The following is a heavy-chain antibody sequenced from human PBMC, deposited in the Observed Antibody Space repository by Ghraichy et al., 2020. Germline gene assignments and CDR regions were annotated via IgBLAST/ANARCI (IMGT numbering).Heavy chain of an antibody. J-gene: IGHJ3*02. CDR1: GFTFSVSA. V-gene: IGHV3-64D*06. CDR2: ISHNGGVT. CDR3: VKSAAPTVSGGAFDM. Sequence: GGSLRLSCSASGFTFSVSAMHWVRQAPGKGLEHVSAISHNGGVTYFPDSLKGRCTISRDNSQNTLFLQMNSLRVEDTAVYYCVKSAAPTVSGGAFDMWGQATLVTVSS. D-gene: IGHD2-8*02.